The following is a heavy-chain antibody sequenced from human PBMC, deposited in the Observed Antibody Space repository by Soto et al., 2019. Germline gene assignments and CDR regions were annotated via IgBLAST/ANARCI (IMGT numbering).Heavy chain of an antibody. D-gene: IGHD3-10*01. CDR2: IYPGDSDT. V-gene: IGHV5-51*01. CDR3: ARLIYYGSGSYYNPYYYYGMDV. CDR1: GYSFTSYW. Sequence: GESLKISCKGSGYSFTSYWIGWVRQMPGKGLEWMGIIYPGDSDTRYSPSFQGQVTISADKSISTAYMQWSSLKTSDTAMYYCARLIYYGSGSYYNPYYYYGMDVWGQGTTVTVSS. J-gene: IGHJ6*02.